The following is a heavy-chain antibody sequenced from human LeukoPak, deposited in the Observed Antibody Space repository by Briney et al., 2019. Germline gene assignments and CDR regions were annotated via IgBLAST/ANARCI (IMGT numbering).Heavy chain of an antibody. J-gene: IGHJ4*02. V-gene: IGHV3-66*01. Sequence: GGSLRLSCAASGFTVSNNYMSWGRQAPGKGLDWVSIIYRGGSTYYADSVKDRFTISRDNSKNTVYLQMNSLRAEDTAVYYCAGSYVSRSFDYWGQGTLVTVSS. CDR2: IYRGGST. CDR1: GFTVSNNY. D-gene: IGHD3-16*01. CDR3: AGSYVSRSFDY.